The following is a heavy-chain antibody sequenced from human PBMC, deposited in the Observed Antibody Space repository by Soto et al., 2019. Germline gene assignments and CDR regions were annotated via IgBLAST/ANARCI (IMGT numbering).Heavy chain of an antibody. D-gene: IGHD2-2*02. J-gene: IGHJ5*02. V-gene: IGHV3-7*01. CDR3: ATGPAGSHPLYNNWFDP. CDR1: GFFFSAYC. CDR2: IKQDGSET. Sequence: PGGSLTLPCAASGFFFSAYCMSWVRQAPGKGLEWVASIKQDGSETYYLDSVKGRFTFSRDNAKNSLDLQMSRLRAEDTAVYYCATGPAGSHPLYNNWFDPWGHGAPVTVSP.